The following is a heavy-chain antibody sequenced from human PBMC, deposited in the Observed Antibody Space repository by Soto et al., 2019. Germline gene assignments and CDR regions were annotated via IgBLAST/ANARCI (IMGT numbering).Heavy chain of an antibody. CDR1: GFTIRNYF. V-gene: IGHV3-30-3*01. Sequence: QVQVVESGGGVVQPGWSLRLSCAASGFTIRNYFMHWVRQALGKGLEWVAVISYDGSNKYYADSVKGRFTISRDNSNNTLSLQMNSLRAEDTALYSCARGDPYYGMDVWGQGTTVTVSS. CDR2: ISYDGSNK. D-gene: IGHD2-21*01. J-gene: IGHJ6*02. CDR3: ARGDPYYGMDV.